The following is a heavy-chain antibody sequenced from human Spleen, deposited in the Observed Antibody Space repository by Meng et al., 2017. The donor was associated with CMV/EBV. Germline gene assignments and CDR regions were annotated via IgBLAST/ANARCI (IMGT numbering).Heavy chain of an antibody. CDR3: ARGGYTSGSGWFAP. J-gene: IGHJ5*02. D-gene: IGHD1-1*01. V-gene: IGHV4-31*02. Sequence: SGASISSGGFSWTWIRQHAEKGLEWIGYIYSDGRTYYNPSLKSRLAISLDTPKNQFSLNLTSVTAADTAVYYCARGGYTSGSGWFAPWGQGTLVTVSS. CDR2: IYSDGRT. CDR1: GASISSGGFS.